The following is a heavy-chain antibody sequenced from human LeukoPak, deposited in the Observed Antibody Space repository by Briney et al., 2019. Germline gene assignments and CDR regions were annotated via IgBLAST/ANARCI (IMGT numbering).Heavy chain of an antibody. J-gene: IGHJ4*02. CDR1: GFTFSSYG. D-gene: IGHD2-2*03. Sequence: GRSLRLSCAASGFTFSSYGMHWVRQAPGKGLEWVAVISYDGSNKYYADSVKGRFTISRDISRNTVYLQLNNLRVEDTATYYCARASWISTADAVCWGQGTQVTVSS. V-gene: IGHV3-30*03. CDR2: ISYDGSNK. CDR3: ARASWISTADAVC.